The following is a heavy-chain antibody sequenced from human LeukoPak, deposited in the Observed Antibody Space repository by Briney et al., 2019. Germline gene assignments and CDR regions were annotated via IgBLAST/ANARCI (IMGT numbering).Heavy chain of an antibody. V-gene: IGHV4-59*01. CDR1: GGSISSYY. D-gene: IGHD2-15*01. J-gene: IGHJ5*02. Sequence: SETLSLTCTVSGGSISSYYWSWIRQPPGKGLEWIGYIYYSGGTNYNPSLKSRVTISVDTSKNQFSLKLSSVTAADTAVYYCARDLCSGGSCYSGFDPWGQGTLVTVSS. CDR2: IYYSGGT. CDR3: ARDLCSGGSCYSGFDP.